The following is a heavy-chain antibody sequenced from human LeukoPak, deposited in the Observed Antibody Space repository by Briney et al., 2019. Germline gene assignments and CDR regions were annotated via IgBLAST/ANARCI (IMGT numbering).Heavy chain of an antibody. CDR1: GYTLTELS. CDR2: FDPEDGET. Sequence: GASVKVSCKVSGYTLTELSMHWVRQAPGKGIEWMGGFDPEDGETIYAQKFQGRVTMTEDTSTDTAYMELSSLRSEDTAVYYCATEGIMITFGGVITPHYFDYWGQGTLVTVSS. V-gene: IGHV1-24*01. D-gene: IGHD3-16*02. J-gene: IGHJ4*02. CDR3: ATEGIMITFGGVITPHYFDY.